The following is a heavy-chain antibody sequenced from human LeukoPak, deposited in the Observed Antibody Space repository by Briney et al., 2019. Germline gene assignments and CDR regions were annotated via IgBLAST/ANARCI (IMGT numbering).Heavy chain of an antibody. V-gene: IGHV3-7*01. CDR1: GFTFSSYW. CDR3: AELGITMIGGV. Sequence: GGSLRLSCAASGFTFSSYWMSWVRQAPGKGLEWVANIKQDGSEKYYVESVKGRFTISRDNAKNSLYLQMNSLRAEDTAVYYCAELGITMIGGVWGKGTTVTISS. CDR2: IKQDGSEK. J-gene: IGHJ6*04. D-gene: IGHD3-10*02.